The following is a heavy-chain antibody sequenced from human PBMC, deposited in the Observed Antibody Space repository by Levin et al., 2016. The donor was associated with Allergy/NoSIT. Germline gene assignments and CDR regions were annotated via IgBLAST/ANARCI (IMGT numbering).Heavy chain of an antibody. J-gene: IGHJ5*02. D-gene: IGHD6-13*01. CDR2: IYSGGST. V-gene: IGHV3-53*01. CDR1: GFTVSSNY. Sequence: LSLTCAASGFTVSSNYMSWVRQAPGKGLEWVSVIYSGGSTYYADSVKGRFTISRDNSKNTLYLQMNSLRAEDTAVYYCARGVAAAGILGIDPWGQGTLVTVSS. CDR3: ARGVAAAGILGIDP.